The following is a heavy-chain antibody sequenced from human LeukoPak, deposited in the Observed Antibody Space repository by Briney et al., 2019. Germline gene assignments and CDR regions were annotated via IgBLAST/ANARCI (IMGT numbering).Heavy chain of an antibody. CDR1: GFTFSSFG. Sequence: PGGSLRLSCAASGFTFSSFGMSWVRQAPGQGLKWVSSLDGSGGYTYHADSVKGRFTISRDNSKNTLYLQMNGLRAEDTATYYCASRRARGWPFESWGQGTLVTVAS. CDR2: LDGSGGYT. CDR3: ASRRARGWPFES. J-gene: IGHJ4*02. V-gene: IGHV3-23*01. D-gene: IGHD6-19*01.